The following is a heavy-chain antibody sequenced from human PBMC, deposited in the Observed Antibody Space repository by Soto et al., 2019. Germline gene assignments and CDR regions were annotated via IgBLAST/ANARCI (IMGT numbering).Heavy chain of an antibody. D-gene: IGHD6-19*01. CDR1: GFTFSSYS. CDR2: ISSSSSYI. J-gene: IGHJ6*02. V-gene: IGHV3-21*01. CDR3: ARDRAGDSSGWYGYYYYCYGMDV. Sequence: EVQLVESGGGLVKPGGSLRLSCAASGFTFSSYSMNWVRQAPGKGLEWVSSISSSSSYIYYADSVKGRFTISRDNAKNSLYLQMNSLRAEDTAVYYCARDRAGDSSGWYGYYYYCYGMDVWGQGTTVTVSS.